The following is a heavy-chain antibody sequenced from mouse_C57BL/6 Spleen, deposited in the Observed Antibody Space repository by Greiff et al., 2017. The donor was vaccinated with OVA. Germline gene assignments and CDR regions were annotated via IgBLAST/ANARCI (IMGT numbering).Heavy chain of an antibody. Sequence: VKLVESGAELVRPGASVKLSCKASGYTFTDYYINWVKQRPGQGLEWIARIYPGSGNTYYNEKFKGKATLTAEKSSSTAYMQLSSLTSEDSAVYFCAKYEYDGGPFAYWGQGTLVTVYA. CDR3: AKYEYDGGPFAY. CDR1: GYTFTDYY. CDR2: IYPGSGNT. V-gene: IGHV1-76*01. J-gene: IGHJ3*01. D-gene: IGHD2-4*01.